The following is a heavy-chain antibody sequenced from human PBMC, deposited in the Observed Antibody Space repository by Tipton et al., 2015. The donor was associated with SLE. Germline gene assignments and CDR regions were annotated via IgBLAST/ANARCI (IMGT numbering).Heavy chain of an antibody. CDR2: INPSDGST. Sequence: QVQLVQSGAEVKKPGASVKVSCKASGYTFTSYFMHWVRQAPGQGLEWMGVINPSDGSTTYAQKFQGRVIVTRDTSTNTVYVEVSSLRSEDTAVYYCARERLSGGFDPWGQGTQVTVSS. CDR1: GYTFTSYF. V-gene: IGHV1-46*01. J-gene: IGHJ5*02. CDR3: ARERLSGGFDP. D-gene: IGHD3-3*01.